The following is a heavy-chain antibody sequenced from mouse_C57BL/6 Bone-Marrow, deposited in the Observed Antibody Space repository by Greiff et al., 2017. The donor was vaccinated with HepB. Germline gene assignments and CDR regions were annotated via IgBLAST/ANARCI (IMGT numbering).Heavy chain of an antibody. D-gene: IGHD1-1*01. CDR3: ASYYYGSRAWFAY. CDR1: GYTFTSYW. CDR2: IYPGSGST. J-gene: IGHJ3*01. V-gene: IGHV1-55*01. Sequence: QVQLQQPGAELVKPGASVKMSCKASGYTFTSYWITWVKQRPGQGLEWIGDIYPGSGSTNYNEKFKSKATLTVDTSSSTAYMQLSSLTSEDSAVYYCASYYYGSRAWFAYWGQGTLVTVSA.